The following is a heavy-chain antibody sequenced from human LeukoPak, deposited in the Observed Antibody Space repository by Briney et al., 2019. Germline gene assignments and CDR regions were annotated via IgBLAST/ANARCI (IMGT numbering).Heavy chain of an antibody. V-gene: IGHV3-48*01. J-gene: IGHJ4*02. CDR1: GFTFSSYS. Sequence: GGSLRLSCEASGFTFSSYSMNWVRQAPGKGLEWVSYISFSSATIHYADSVKGRFTISRDNAKNSLYLQMNSLRAEDTAVYYCARDAGAGREFDYWGQGTLVTVSS. D-gene: IGHD6-19*01. CDR3: ARDAGAGREFDY. CDR2: ISFSSATI.